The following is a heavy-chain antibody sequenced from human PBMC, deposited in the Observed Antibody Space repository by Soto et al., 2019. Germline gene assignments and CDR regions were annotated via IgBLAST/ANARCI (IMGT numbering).Heavy chain of an antibody. CDR3: AKDQYYYGSGINAGWFDP. Sequence: PGGSLRLSCAASGFNFSSYAMSWVRQAPGKGLEWVSAISGSGGSTYYADSVKGRFTISRDNSKNTLYLQMNSLRAEDTAVYYCAKDQYYYGSGINAGWFDPWGQGTLVTVSS. J-gene: IGHJ5*02. V-gene: IGHV3-23*01. D-gene: IGHD3-10*01. CDR1: GFNFSSYA. CDR2: ISGSGGST.